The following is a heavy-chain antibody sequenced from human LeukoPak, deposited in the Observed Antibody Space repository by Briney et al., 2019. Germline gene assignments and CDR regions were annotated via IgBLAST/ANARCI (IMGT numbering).Heavy chain of an antibody. D-gene: IGHD6-13*01. CDR1: GGSISSYY. CDR2: IYYSGST. CDR3: ARTAAVSTLLN. V-gene: IGHV4-59*01. Sequence: SETLSLTCTVSGGSISSYYWSWIRQPPGKGLEWIGYIYYSGSTNYNPSLKSRVTISVDTSKNQFSLKLSSVTAADTAVYYSARTAAVSTLLNWGQGTLVTVSS. J-gene: IGHJ4*02.